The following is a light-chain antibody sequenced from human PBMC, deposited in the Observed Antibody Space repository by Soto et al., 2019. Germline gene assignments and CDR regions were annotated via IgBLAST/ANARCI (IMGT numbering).Light chain of an antibody. J-gene: IGKJ5*01. Sequence: ESVLTQSPGTLSLSPGERTTLSCWASQSVSGNFLAWYQHKPGQAPRLLIYGASSRATGIPDRFSGSGSGTDFTLPISRLEPEDFAVYYCQQYGSSLIPFGQGTRLEIK. CDR2: GAS. CDR1: QSVSGNF. V-gene: IGKV3-20*01. CDR3: QQYGSSLIP.